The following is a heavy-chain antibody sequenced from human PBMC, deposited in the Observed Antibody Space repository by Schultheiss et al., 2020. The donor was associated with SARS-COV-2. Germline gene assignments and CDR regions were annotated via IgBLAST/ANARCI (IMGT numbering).Heavy chain of an antibody. J-gene: IGHJ4*02. CDR3: ATQGSSSSHRIFDY. Sequence: SETLSLTCTVSGGSISSYYWSWIRQPPGKGLEWIGYIYYSGSTNYNPSLKSRVTISVDTSKNQFSLKLSSVTAADTAVYYCATQGSSSSHRIFDYWGQGNLGTVSS. CDR1: GGSISSYY. CDR2: IYYSGST. D-gene: IGHD6-6*01. V-gene: IGHV4-59*08.